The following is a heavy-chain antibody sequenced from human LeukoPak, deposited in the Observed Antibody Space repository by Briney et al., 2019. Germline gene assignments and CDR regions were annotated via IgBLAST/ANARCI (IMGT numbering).Heavy chain of an antibody. J-gene: IGHJ4*02. Sequence: ASVTVSCTASGYTFTSYAMHWVRQAPGQRLEWMGWINAGNGNTKYSQKFQGRVTITRDTSASTAYMELRSLRSDDTAVYYCARVLEDYGDYFFDYWGQGTLVTVSS. V-gene: IGHV1-3*01. CDR3: ARVLEDYGDYFFDY. D-gene: IGHD4-17*01. CDR2: INAGNGNT. CDR1: GYTFTSYA.